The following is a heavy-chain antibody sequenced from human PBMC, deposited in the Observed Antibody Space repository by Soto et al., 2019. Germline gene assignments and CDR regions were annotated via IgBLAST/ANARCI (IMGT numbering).Heavy chain of an antibody. Sequence: EVQLVESGGGLVQPGGSLRLSCAASGFTVSSNYMSWVRQAPGKGLEWVSVIYSGGSTYYADSVKGRFTISRHNSKNTLYLQMNSLRAEDTGVYYCASGIAAAADYYYYMDVWGKGTTVTVSS. CDR1: GFTVSSNY. J-gene: IGHJ6*03. V-gene: IGHV3-53*04. CDR3: ASGIAAAADYYYYMDV. D-gene: IGHD6-13*01. CDR2: IYSGGST.